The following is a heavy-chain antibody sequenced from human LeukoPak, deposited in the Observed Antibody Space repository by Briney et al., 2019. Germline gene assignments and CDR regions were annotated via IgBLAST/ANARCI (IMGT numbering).Heavy chain of an antibody. J-gene: IGHJ4*02. CDR2: IIPIFGTA. CDR1: GGTFSIYA. CDR3: ARGIPYYYDSSGYHPPDY. V-gene: IGHV1-69*01. Sequence: SVKVSCTASGGTFSIYAISWVRQAPGQGLEWMGGIIPIFGTANYAQKFQGRVTITADESTSTAYMELSSLRSEDTAVYYCARGIPYYYDSSGYHPPDYWGQGTLVTVSS. D-gene: IGHD3-22*01.